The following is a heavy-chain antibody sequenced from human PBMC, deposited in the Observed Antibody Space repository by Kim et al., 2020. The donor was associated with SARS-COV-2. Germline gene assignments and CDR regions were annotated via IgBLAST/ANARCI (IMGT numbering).Heavy chain of an antibody. CDR2: IYYSGST. V-gene: IGHV4-39*01. CDR3: AGRIAVAGDLGDYYYGMDV. J-gene: IGHJ6*02. CDR1: GGSISSSSYY. Sequence: SETLSLTCTVSGGSISSSSYYWGWIRQPPGKGLEWIGSIYYSGSTYYNPSLKSRVTISVDTSKNQFSLKLSSVTAADTAVYYCAGRIAVAGDLGDYYYGMDVWGQGTTVTVSS. D-gene: IGHD6-19*01.